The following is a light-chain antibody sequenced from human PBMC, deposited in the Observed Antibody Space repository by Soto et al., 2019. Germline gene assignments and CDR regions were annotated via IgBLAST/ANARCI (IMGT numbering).Light chain of an antibody. CDR2: GAS. J-gene: IGKJ5*01. V-gene: IGKV3-20*01. CDR1: QSISSSF. Sequence: PGEGATLSCGASQSISSSFLAWYQQKPGQAPRLLIYGASSRATGIPDRLSGTGSETDFTLTISRLEPEDFAVYYCQQYDNSPITFGQGTRLEIK. CDR3: QQYDNSPIT.